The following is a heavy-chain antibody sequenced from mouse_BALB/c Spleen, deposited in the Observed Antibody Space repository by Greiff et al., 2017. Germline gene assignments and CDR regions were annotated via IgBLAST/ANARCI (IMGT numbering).Heavy chain of an antibody. V-gene: IGHV5-12-1*01. CDR2: ISSGGGST. J-gene: IGHJ3*01. Sequence: EVKLVESGGGLVKPGGSLKLSCAASGFAFSSYDMSWVRQTPEKRLEWVAYISSGGGSTYYPDTVKGRFTISRDNAKNTLYLQMSSLKSEDTAMYYCARHRDGYYSWFAYWGQGTLVTVSA. CDR1: GFAFSSYD. D-gene: IGHD2-3*01. CDR3: ARHRDGYYSWFAY.